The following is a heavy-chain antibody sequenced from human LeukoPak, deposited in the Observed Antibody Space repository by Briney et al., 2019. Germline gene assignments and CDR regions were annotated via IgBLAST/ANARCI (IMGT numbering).Heavy chain of an antibody. V-gene: IGHV1-24*01. CDR2: FDPEDGET. Sequence: ASVKVSCKVSGYTLTELSMHWVRQAPGKGLEWMGGFDPEDGETIYAQKFQGRVTMTEDTSTDTAYMELSSLRSEDTAVYYCAPQIAAAGTGWIDPWGQGTLVTVSS. D-gene: IGHD6-13*01. CDR1: GYTLTELS. J-gene: IGHJ5*02. CDR3: APQIAAAGTGWIDP.